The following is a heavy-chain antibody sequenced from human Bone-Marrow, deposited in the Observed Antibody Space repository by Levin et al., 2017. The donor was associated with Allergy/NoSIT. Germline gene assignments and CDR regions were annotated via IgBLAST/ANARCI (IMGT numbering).Heavy chain of an antibody. CDR2: IYGSGST. D-gene: IGHD3-22*01. J-gene: IGHJ4*02. CDR1: GVSISNDDYY. CDR3: AREVYYHSSGYYYYFDF. V-gene: IGHV4-30-4*01. Sequence: SCEVSGVSISNDDYYWNWVRQPPGKGLEWIGYIYGSGSTSYNPSLKGRLAMSMDTSKNQFSLRLNSVTAADTAVYYCAREVYYHSSGYYYYFDFWGQGTLVTVSS.